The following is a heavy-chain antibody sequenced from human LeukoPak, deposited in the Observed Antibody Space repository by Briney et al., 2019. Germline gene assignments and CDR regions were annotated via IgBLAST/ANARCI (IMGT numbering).Heavy chain of an antibody. J-gene: IGHJ4*02. CDR1: GGTFSSYA. CDR3: ARARDGAGYCSSTSCHHYFDY. D-gene: IGHD2-2*01. CDR2: IIPIFGIA. V-gene: IGHV1-69*04. Sequence: ASVKVSCKASGGTFSSYAISWVRQAPGQGLEWMGRIIPIFGIANYAQKFQGRVTITADKSTSTAYMELSSLRSEDTAVYYCARARDGAGYCSSTSCHHYFDYWGQGTLVTVSS.